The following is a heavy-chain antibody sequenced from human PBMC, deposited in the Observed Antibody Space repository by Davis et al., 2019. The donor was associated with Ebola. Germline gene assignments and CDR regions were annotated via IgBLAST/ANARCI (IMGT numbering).Heavy chain of an antibody. V-gene: IGHV5-51*01. CDR3: ATMGPHSFGYGLNY. CDR2: ISPGNSDT. Sequence: GESLKISCKGSGYSFTNYWIGWVRQMPGKGLEWIGIISPGNSDTRYSPSVQGQVTLSADKSISTIYLQWGSLKASDTAMYYCATMGPHSFGYGLNYWGQGTPVTVSS. J-gene: IGHJ4*02. CDR1: GYSFTNYW. D-gene: IGHD5-18*01.